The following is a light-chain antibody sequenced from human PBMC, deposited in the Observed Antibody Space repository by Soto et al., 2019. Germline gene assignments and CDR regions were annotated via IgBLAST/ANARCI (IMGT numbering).Light chain of an antibody. Sequence: QAVVTQEPSLTVSPGGTVTLTCGSSTGAVTSGHYPYWFQQKPGQAPRTLIYDTSNKHSWTPARFSGSLLGGKAALTPSGAQPEDEAEYYCLLSYSGARPHVVFGGGTKLTVL. CDR2: DTS. V-gene: IGLV7-46*01. CDR1: TGAVTSGHY. J-gene: IGLJ2*01. CDR3: LLSYSGARPHVV.